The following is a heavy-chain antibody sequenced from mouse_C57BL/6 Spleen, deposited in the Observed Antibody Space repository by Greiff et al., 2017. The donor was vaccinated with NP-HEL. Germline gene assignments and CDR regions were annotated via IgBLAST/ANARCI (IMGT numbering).Heavy chain of an antibody. J-gene: IGHJ2*01. CDR3: ARKGTTDDY. CDR1: GYTFTSYG. Sequence: QVQLQQSGAELARPGASVKLSCKASGYTFTSYGISWVKQRTGQGLEWIGESYPRSGNTYYNEKFKGKATLTADKSSSTAYMELRSLTSEDSAVYFCARKGTTDDYWGQGTTLTVSS. D-gene: IGHD1-1*01. CDR2: SYPRSGNT. V-gene: IGHV1-81*01.